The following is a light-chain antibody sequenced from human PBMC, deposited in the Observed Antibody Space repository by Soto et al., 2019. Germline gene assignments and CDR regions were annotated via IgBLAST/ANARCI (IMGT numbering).Light chain of an antibody. CDR3: AAWDDSLKV. Sequence: QSVLTQPPSASGTPGQRVTISCSGSGSNIGSNYVYWYQQLPRAAPKLLIYKNNQRPSGVPDRFSGSKSGTSASLAISGLRSEDEADYYCAAWDDSLKVFGGGTKLTVL. CDR2: KNN. V-gene: IGLV1-47*01. J-gene: IGLJ2*01. CDR1: GSNIGSNY.